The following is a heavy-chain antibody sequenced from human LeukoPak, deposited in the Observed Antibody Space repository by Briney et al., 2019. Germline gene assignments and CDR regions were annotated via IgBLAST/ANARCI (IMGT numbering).Heavy chain of an antibody. Sequence: GGSLRLSCAASGFTFSSYSMNWVRQAPGKGLEWVSSISSSSSSYIYYADSVKGRFTISRDNAKNSLYLQMNSLRAEDTAVYYCARCPFYYYMDVWGKGTTVTVSS. CDR3: ARCPFYYYMDV. J-gene: IGHJ6*03. CDR1: GFTFSSYS. CDR2: ISSSSSSYI. V-gene: IGHV3-21*01.